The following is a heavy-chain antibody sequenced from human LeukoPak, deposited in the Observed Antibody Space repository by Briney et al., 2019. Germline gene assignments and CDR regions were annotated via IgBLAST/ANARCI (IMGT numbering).Heavy chain of an antibody. CDR3: ASGQRLDIVVVPAALWFDP. CDR1: GGSFSGYY. V-gene: IGHV4-34*01. J-gene: IGHJ5*02. Sequence: SETLSLTCAVYGGSFSGYYWSWIRQPPGKGLEWIGEINHSGSTNYNPPLKSRVTISVDTSKNQFSLKLSSVTAADTAVYYCASGQRLDIVVVPAALWFDPWGQGTLVTVSS. CDR2: INHSGST. D-gene: IGHD2-2*01.